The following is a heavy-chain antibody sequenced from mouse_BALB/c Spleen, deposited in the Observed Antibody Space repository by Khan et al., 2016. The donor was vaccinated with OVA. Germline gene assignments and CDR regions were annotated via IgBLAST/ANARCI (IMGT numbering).Heavy chain of an antibody. D-gene: IGHD2-10*01. CDR1: GFSLTNYG. V-gene: IGHV2-6-1*01. CDR2: IWSDGST. CDR3: ARQPYYHYNIMDY. Sequence: VQLQESGRGLVAPSQSLSITCTISGFSLTNYGVHWIRQPPGKGLEWLVVIWSDGSTTYNSALKSRLTISKDNSKSQVFLKMNSLQTDDTAMYFGARQPYYHYNIMDYWGQGTSVTVSS. J-gene: IGHJ4*01.